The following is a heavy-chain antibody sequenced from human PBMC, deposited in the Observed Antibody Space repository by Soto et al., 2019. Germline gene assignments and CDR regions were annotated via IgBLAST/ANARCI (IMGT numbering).Heavy chain of an antibody. J-gene: IGHJ5*02. V-gene: IGHV4-30-2*01. CDR3: ARDGLPVDTAMDPAYNWFDP. CDR2: IYHSGST. D-gene: IGHD5-18*01. CDR1: AGSISSGGYS. Sequence: PSETLSLTCTLAAGSISSGGYSWSWIRQPPGKGLEWIGYIYHSGSTYYNPSIKSRVTISVDRSKNQFSLQLSSVTAADTAVYYCARDGLPVDTAMDPAYNWFDPWGQGTLGTVSS.